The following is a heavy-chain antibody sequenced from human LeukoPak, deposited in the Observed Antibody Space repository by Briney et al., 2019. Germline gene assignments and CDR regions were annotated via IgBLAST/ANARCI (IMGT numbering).Heavy chain of an antibody. Sequence: ASVKVSCKASGYTFTSYGISWVRQAPGQGLEWMGWISAYNGNTNYPQKLQGRVTMTTDTSTSTAYMELRSLRSDDTAVYYCARGLTYYYGSGSYHDAFDIWGQGTMLTVSS. V-gene: IGHV1-18*01. CDR2: ISAYNGNT. CDR1: GYTFTSYG. CDR3: ARGLTYYYGSGSYHDAFDI. J-gene: IGHJ3*02. D-gene: IGHD3-10*01.